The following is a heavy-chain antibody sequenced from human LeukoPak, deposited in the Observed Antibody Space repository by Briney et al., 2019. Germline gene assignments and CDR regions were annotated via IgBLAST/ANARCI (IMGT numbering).Heavy chain of an antibody. D-gene: IGHD6-19*01. CDR3: RTSGWYEGY. CDR1: GITFRNYW. CDR2: IKSKTDGGTT. J-gene: IGHJ4*02. Sequence: GGSLRLSCVASGITFRNYWMSWIRQAPGKGLEWVGRIKSKTDGGTTDYAAPVKGRFTISRDDSKNTLYLQMNSLKTEDTAVYYCRTSGWYEGYWGQGTLVTVSS. V-gene: IGHV3-15*01.